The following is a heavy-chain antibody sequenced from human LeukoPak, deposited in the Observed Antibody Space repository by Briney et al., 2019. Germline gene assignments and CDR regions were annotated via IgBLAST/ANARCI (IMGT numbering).Heavy chain of an antibody. CDR1: SGSISTSNYY. V-gene: IGHV4-39*07. CDR2: IFYSGST. Sequence: SETLSLTCAVSSGSISTSNYYWGWVRQPPGKALEWIGNIFYSGSTYYSPSLKSRVTISVDTSKNQFSLKLSSVTAADTAVYYCARGSHYYDSSGYYPLDYWGQGTLVTVSS. D-gene: IGHD3-22*01. CDR3: ARGSHYYDSSGYYPLDY. J-gene: IGHJ4*02.